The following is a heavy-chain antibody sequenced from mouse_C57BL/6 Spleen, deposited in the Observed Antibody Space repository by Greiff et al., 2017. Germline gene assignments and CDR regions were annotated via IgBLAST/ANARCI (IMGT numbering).Heavy chain of an antibody. CDR1: GFTFSDYG. D-gene: IGHD2-4*01. J-gene: IGHJ4*01. Sequence: EVKLMESGGGLVKPGGSLKLSCAASGFTFSDYGMHWVRQAPEKGLEWVAYISSGSSTIYYADTVKGRFPISRDNAKNTLFLQMTSLRSEDTAMYYCARRYDYDGGYYAMDYWGQGTSVTVSS. CDR2: ISSGSSTI. CDR3: ARRYDYDGGYYAMDY. V-gene: IGHV5-17*01.